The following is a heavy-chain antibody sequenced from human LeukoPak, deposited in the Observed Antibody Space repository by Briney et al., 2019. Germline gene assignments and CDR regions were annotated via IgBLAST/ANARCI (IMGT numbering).Heavy chain of an antibody. CDR3: ATGYYFGSGSYGYLDY. CDR1: GFTFSSYW. CDR2: IKQDGSEK. V-gene: IGHV3-7*05. Sequence: GGSLRLSCAASGFTFSSYWMSWVRQAPGKGLEWVANIKQDGSEKYYVDSVKGRFTISRDNAKNSLYLQMDSLRAEDTAVYYCATGYYFGSGSYGYLDYWGQGTLVTVSS. D-gene: IGHD3-10*01. J-gene: IGHJ4*02.